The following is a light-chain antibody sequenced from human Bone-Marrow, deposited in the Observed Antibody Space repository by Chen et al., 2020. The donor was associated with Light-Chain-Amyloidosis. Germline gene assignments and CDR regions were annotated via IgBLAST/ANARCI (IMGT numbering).Light chain of an antibody. CDR3: QVWDRSSDRPV. V-gene: IGLV3-21*02. J-gene: IGLJ3*02. CDR1: NIGTTS. Sequence: SYVLTQPSSVAVAPGQTAKIPCGGNNIGTTSVHWYQQTPGQAPLLFVYDDSDRPSGIPERLSGSNSGNTATLTISRVEAGDEADYYCQVWDRSSDRPVFGGGTKLTVL. CDR2: DDS.